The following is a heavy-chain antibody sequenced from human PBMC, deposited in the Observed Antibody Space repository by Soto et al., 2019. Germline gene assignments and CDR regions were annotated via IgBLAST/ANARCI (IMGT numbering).Heavy chain of an antibody. V-gene: IGHV3-7*01. Sequence: PGGSLRLSCAASGFTFSSYWMSWVRQAPGKGLEWVANIKQDGSEKYYVDSVKGRFTISRDNAKNSLCLQMNSLRAEDTAVYYCARDMVRGVVDVWGKGTTVTVSS. D-gene: IGHD3-10*01. CDR3: ARDMVRGVVDV. CDR2: IKQDGSEK. J-gene: IGHJ6*04. CDR1: GFTFSSYW.